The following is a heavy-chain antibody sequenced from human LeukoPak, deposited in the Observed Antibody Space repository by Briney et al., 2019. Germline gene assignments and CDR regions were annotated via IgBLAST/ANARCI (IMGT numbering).Heavy chain of an antibody. Sequence: GASVKVSCKASGYTFTGYYMHWVRQAPGQGLEWMGWINPNSGGTNYAQKFQGRVTMTRDTSISTAYMELSRLRSDDTAVYYCARGGEDSSGYWRSYYYYYMDVWGKGTTVTVSS. CDR2: INPNSGGT. V-gene: IGHV1-2*02. D-gene: IGHD3-22*01. CDR3: ARGGEDSSGYWRSYYYYYMDV. J-gene: IGHJ6*03. CDR1: GYTFTGYY.